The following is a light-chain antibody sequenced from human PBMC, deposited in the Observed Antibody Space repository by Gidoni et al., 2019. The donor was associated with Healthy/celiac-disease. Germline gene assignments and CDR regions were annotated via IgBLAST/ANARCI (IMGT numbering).Light chain of an antibody. Sequence: IQMTQSPSYLSASVGDRVTITCQASQDISNYLYWYQQKPGKAPKLLIYDASNVETGVPSRFSGSGSGTDFTFTISSLQPEDIATYYCQQYDNLPLTFGGGTKVEIK. V-gene: IGKV1-33*01. J-gene: IGKJ4*01. CDR3: QQYDNLPLT. CDR2: DAS. CDR1: QDISNY.